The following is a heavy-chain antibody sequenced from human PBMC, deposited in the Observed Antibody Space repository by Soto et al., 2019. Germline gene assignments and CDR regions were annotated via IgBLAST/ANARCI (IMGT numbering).Heavy chain of an antibody. CDR2: ISGSGGST. D-gene: IGHD3-10*01. CDR3: AKGVWFGELSRYYYGMDV. V-gene: IGHV3-23*01. Sequence: GGSLRLSCAASGFTFSSYAMSWVRQAPGKGLEWVSAISGSGGSTYYADSVKGRFTISRDNSTNTLYLQMNSLRAEETAVYYCAKGVWFGELSRYYYGMDVWGQGTTVTVSS. CDR1: GFTFSSYA. J-gene: IGHJ6*02.